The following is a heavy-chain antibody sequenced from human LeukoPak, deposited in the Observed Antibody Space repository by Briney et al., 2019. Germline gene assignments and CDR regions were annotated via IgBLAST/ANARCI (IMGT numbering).Heavy chain of an antibody. Sequence: GGSLRLSCAASGFTFSTYWMHWVRQAPGKGLVWVSRFNSDGRSTYYADSVKGRFTISRDNAKNSLYLQMNSLRAEDTAVYYCARGDDTPLYYYGSGSYHYYFDYWGQGTLVTVSS. J-gene: IGHJ4*02. CDR2: FNSDGRST. D-gene: IGHD3-10*01. CDR1: GFTFSTYW. V-gene: IGHV3-74*01. CDR3: ARGDDTPLYYYGSGSYHYYFDY.